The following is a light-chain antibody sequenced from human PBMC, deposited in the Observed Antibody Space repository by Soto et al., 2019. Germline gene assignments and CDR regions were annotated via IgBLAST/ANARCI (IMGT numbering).Light chain of an antibody. Sequence: EIVLTQSPATLSLSPGERATLSCRASQSVSSSYLAWYQQRPGQAPRLLIFGASYRATGIPDRFSDSGSGTDFTLTTSRLEPEDFAVDYCQHYSSSPPEFTFGPGTKVDSK. CDR1: QSVSSSY. V-gene: IGKV3-20*01. CDR2: GAS. CDR3: QHYSSSPPEFT. J-gene: IGKJ3*01.